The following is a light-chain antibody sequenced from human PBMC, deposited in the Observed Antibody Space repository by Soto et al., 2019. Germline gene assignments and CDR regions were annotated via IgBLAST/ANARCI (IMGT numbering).Light chain of an antibody. V-gene: IGKV1-5*01. CDR3: QHYKSYSEA. J-gene: IGKJ1*01. CDR1: QSISDS. CDR2: AAS. Sequence: DIQMTQPPSTLSASVGDRVTITCRASQSISDSLAWYQQKPGKGPKLLIYAASRLQSGVPSRFSGSGSGTEFTLTISSLQPDDFATYYCQHYKSYSEAFGQGTKVDIK.